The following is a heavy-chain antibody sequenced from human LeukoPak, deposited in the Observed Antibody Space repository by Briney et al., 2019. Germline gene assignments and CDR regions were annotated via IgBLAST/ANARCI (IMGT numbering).Heavy chain of an antibody. CDR3: ARDWGAYYHFFDY. D-gene: IGHD3-22*01. Sequence: GGSLRLSCEASGFSMSVYWMSSVRQAPGKGLEWVGNIKQDGSERNNVDSVKGRFTISRDNAKKSLYLQMNSLRAEDTAVYYCARDWGAYYHFFDYWGQGTLVTVSS. J-gene: IGHJ4*02. CDR1: GFSMSVYW. V-gene: IGHV3-7*01. CDR2: IKQDGSER.